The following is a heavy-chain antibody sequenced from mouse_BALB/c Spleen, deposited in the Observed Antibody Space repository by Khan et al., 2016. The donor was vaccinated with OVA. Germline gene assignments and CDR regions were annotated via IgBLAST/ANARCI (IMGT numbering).Heavy chain of an antibody. CDR3: AGGRYDRYDCDYAMDY. Sequence: VQLQQSGAELVKPGASVKMSCKASGYTFTSYVMHWVKQKPGQGLEWIGYINPYNDGTKYNEKFKGKATLTSDKSSSTAYMELSSLTSEDSAVYYCAGGRYDRYDCDYAMDYWGQGTSVTVSS. CDR1: GYTFTSYV. CDR2: INPYNDGT. D-gene: IGHD2-14*01. J-gene: IGHJ4*01. V-gene: IGHV1S136*01.